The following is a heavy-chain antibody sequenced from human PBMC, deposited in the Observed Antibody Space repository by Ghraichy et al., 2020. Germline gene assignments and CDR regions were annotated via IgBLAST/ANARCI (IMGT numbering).Heavy chain of an antibody. J-gene: IGHJ4*02. V-gene: IGHV4-34*12. Sequence: SETLSLTCTVYGTSFRSYFWSWIRQPPGKGLEWIGDIFYSGSTNYNPSLKSRVTISIDASSNQFSLNLSSVTAADTAVYYCARMGGYKDPLWYWGQGTLVAVSS. D-gene: IGHD3-10*01. CDR1: GTSFRSYF. CDR2: IFYSGST. CDR3: ARMGGYKDPLWY.